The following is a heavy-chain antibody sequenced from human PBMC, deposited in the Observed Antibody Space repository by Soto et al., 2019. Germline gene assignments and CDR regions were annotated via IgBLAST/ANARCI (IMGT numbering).Heavy chain of an antibody. CDR1: GYTFTSYG. CDR3: SRDRGYNWNYGWFDP. D-gene: IGHD1-7*01. J-gene: IGHJ5*02. V-gene: IGHV1-18*01. Sequence: QVQLVQSGAEVKKPGASVKVSCKASGYTFTSYGISWVRQAPGQGLEWMGRISAYNGNTNYAQKLPGRVTMTTDTSTSTAYMELRSLRSDATAVDYCSRDRGYNWNYGWFDPWGQGTLVTVSS. CDR2: ISAYNGNT.